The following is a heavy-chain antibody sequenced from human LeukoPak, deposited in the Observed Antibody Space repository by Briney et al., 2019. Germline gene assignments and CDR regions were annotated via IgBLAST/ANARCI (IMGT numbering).Heavy chain of an antibody. D-gene: IGHD6-19*01. CDR2: ISSSSSYI. CDR3: ARDRIAVAGMGEHYYYYYGMDV. Sequence: GRSLRLSCAASGFTFSSYAMHWVRQAPGKGLEWVSSISSSSSYIYYADSVKGRFTISRDNAKNSLYLQMNSLRAEDTAVYYCARDRIAVAGMGEHYYYYYGMDVRGQGTTVTVSS. J-gene: IGHJ6*02. V-gene: IGHV3-21*01. CDR1: GFTFSSYA.